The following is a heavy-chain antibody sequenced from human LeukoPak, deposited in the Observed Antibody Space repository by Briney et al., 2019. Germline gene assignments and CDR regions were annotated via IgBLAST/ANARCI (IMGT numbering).Heavy chain of an antibody. CDR1: GFTFSNYD. J-gene: IGHJ3*01. CDR2: IGHGGER. Sequence: PGESLRLSCAASGFTFSNYDMHWVRQVTGKGLEWVSAIGHGGERYYAGSVKGRFTISRENAKNSLHLQMNGLRAGDTAVYYCARALSQTGAPNDAFDLWGQGTLVTVSS. D-gene: IGHD7-27*01. CDR3: ARALSQTGAPNDAFDL. V-gene: IGHV3-13*01.